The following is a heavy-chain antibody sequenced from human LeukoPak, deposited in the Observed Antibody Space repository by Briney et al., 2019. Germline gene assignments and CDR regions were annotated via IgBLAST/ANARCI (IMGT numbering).Heavy chain of an antibody. J-gene: IGHJ4*02. CDR1: GFTFSNYA. V-gene: IGHV3-23*01. CDR3: AKGRGTAVTSAANY. Sequence: GGSLRLSCAASGFTFSNYAMSWVRQAPGKGLDWVSSISGSGDNTYYADSVKDRFIISRDNSKTTVSLQLNSLRAEDTAVYYCAKGRGTAVTSAANYWGQGTLVTVSS. D-gene: IGHD4-17*01. CDR2: ISGSGDNT.